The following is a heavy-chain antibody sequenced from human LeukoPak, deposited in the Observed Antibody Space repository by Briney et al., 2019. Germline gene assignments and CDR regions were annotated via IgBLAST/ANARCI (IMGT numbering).Heavy chain of an antibody. V-gene: IGHV3-7*05. CDR2: INQDGNMK. D-gene: IGHD3-22*01. CDR3: ARDRVRGYSKFDY. Sequence: GGSLRLSCAASGFTFSNYWMTWVRQAPGKGLEWVANINQDGNMKQYVDSVKGRFPISRDNGKNSLHLELNSLRAEDTAVYYCARDRVRGYSKFDYWGQGTLVTVSS. CDR1: GFTFSNYW. J-gene: IGHJ4*02.